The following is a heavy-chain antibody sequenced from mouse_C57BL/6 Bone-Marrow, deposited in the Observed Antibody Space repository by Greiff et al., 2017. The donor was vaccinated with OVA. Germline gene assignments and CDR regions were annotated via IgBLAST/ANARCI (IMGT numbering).Heavy chain of an antibody. CDR1: GFTFSDYY. Sequence: EVKLVESGGGLVQPGGSLKLSCAASGFTFSDYYMYWVRQTPEKRLEWVAYISNGGGRTYYPDTVKGRFTISRDNAKNTLYLQMSRLKTEDTAMYYSGRKENSSGNGYWGQGTTLTVSS. D-gene: IGHD3-2*02. CDR2: ISNGGGRT. J-gene: IGHJ2*01. V-gene: IGHV5-12*01. CDR3: GRKENSSGNGY.